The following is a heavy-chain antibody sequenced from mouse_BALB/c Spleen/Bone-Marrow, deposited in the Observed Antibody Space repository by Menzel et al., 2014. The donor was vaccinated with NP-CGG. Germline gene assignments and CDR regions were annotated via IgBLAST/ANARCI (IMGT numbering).Heavy chain of an antibody. Sequence: EVQRVESGGGLVQPGESLKLSCVASGFTFSSYGMSWVRQTPDKRLELVATINNNGGSTYYPDSVKGQFTISRDNAKNTLYLQMSSLKSEDTAMYYCARVYGWYFDVWGAGTTVTVSS. D-gene: IGHD1-1*01. V-gene: IGHV5-6-3*01. CDR2: INNNGGST. CDR3: ARVYGWYFDV. CDR1: GFTFSSYG. J-gene: IGHJ1*01.